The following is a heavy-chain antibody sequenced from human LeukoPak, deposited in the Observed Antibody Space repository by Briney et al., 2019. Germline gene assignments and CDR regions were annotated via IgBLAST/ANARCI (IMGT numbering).Heavy chain of an antibody. D-gene: IGHD4-11*01. Sequence: GRSLRLSCAASGFTFSSYGMHWVRQAPGKGLEWVAVVSNDGGITYYADSVKGRYTISRDNSKKTLYLQMNSLRAEDTAVFYCAKEGDDSVLSFDYWGQGTLVTVSS. CDR1: GFTFSSYG. V-gene: IGHV3-30*18. CDR3: AKEGDDSVLSFDY. CDR2: VSNDGGIT. J-gene: IGHJ4*02.